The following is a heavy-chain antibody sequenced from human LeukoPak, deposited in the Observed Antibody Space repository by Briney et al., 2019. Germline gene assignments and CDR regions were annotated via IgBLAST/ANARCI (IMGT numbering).Heavy chain of an antibody. CDR3: ARDRFSIAVAGLRVGYYYMDV. D-gene: IGHD6-13*01. V-gene: IGHV3-7*01. CDR2: IKQDGSEK. J-gene: IGHJ6*03. Sequence: GGSLRLSCAASGFTFSSYWMSWVRQAPGKGLEWVANIKQDGSEKYYVDSVKGRFTISRDNAKNSPYLQMNSLRAEDTAVYYCARDRFSIAVAGLRVGYYYMDVWGKGTTVTVSS. CDR1: GFTFSSYW.